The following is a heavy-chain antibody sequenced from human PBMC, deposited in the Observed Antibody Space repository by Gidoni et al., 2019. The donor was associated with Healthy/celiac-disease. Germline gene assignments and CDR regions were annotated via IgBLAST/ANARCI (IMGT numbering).Heavy chain of an antibody. Sequence: QVQLQESGPGLVKPSQTLSLTCTVSGGSISSGSHYWSWIRQPAGKGLEWIGRIYTSGSTSYNPSLKSRVTKSLDTSKNQFSLKLSSVTAADTAVYYCARDRTDSGSYYYYYYYMDVWGKGTTVTVSS. CDR3: ARDRTDSGSYYYYYYYMDV. J-gene: IGHJ6*03. V-gene: IGHV4-61*02. CDR2: IYTSGST. CDR1: GGSISSGSHY. D-gene: IGHD6-13*01.